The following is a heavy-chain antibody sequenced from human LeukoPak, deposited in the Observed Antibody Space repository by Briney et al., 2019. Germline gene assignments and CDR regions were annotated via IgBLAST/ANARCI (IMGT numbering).Heavy chain of an antibody. D-gene: IGHD4-17*01. V-gene: IGHV3-23*01. J-gene: IGHJ4*02. CDR3: AKGHSDFGTGFDL. CDR1: GFTFHDYG. Sequence: GGSLRLSCEASGFTFHDYGMSWVRQAPGKGLECVSVISASGGRTYSAESVKARFTISRDNSKNTLYLEMNSLTADDTAVYYCAKGHSDFGTGFDLWGQGTLVTVS. CDR2: ISASGGRT.